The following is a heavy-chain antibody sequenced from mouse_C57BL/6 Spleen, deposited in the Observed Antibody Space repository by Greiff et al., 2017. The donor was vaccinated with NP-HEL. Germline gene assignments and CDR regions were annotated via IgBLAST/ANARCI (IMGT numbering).Heavy chain of an antibody. Sequence: VQLQQSGAELARPGASVKMSCKASGYTFTSYTMHWVKQRPGQGLEWIGYINPSSGYTKYNQKFKDKATLTADKSSSTAYMQLSSLTSEDSAVYYCARGDDGYPYAMDDWGQGTSVTVSS. J-gene: IGHJ4*01. CDR1: GYTFTSYT. V-gene: IGHV1-4*01. D-gene: IGHD2-3*01. CDR2: INPSSGYT. CDR3: ARGDDGYPYAMDD.